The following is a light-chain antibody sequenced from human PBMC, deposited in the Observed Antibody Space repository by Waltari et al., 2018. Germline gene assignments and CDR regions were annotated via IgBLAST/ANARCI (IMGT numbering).Light chain of an antibody. V-gene: IGKV3-20*01. Sequence: EIALTQSPGTLSLSVGERATVSCRASESVSRALAWYQQKPGQAPRLLIYGASTRATGIPDRFSGSGSGTDFSLTISRLEPDDFAVYYRQHYLRLPVTFGQGTTVEI. CDR2: GAS. J-gene: IGKJ1*01. CDR3: QHYLRLPVT. CDR1: ESVSRA.